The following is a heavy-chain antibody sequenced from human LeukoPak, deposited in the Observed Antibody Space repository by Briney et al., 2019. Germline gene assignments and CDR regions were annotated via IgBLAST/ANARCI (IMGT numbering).Heavy chain of an antibody. J-gene: IGHJ4*02. V-gene: IGHV4-39*01. D-gene: IGHD1-26*01. Sequence: SETLSLTCSVSIYSTNYYWGWIRQPPGKGLEWIGTVYYSGNTYYNPSLKSRVTISIDTSKNQFSLKLTPVTAADTAVYYCATATGSYDYWGQGTLVTVFS. CDR3: ATATGSYDY. CDR1: IYSTNYY. CDR2: VYYSGNT.